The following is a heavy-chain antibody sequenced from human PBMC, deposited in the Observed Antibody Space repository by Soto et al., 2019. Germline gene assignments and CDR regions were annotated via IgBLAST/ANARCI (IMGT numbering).Heavy chain of an antibody. Sequence: SETLSLTCAVSGGSISSGGYSWSWIRQPPGKGLEWIGYIYHSGSTYYNPSLKSRVTISVDRSKNQFSLKLSSVTAADTAVYYCARTNYGSGSPNWFDPWGQGTLVTVSS. V-gene: IGHV4-30-2*01. CDR1: GGSISSGGYS. J-gene: IGHJ5*02. CDR2: IYHSGST. CDR3: ARTNYGSGSPNWFDP. D-gene: IGHD3-10*01.